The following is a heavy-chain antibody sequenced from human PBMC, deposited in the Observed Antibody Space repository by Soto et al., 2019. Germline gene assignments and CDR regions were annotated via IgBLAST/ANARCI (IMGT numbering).Heavy chain of an antibody. D-gene: IGHD7-27*01. J-gene: IGHJ5*01. CDR1: SDSNSNIVYL. V-gene: IGHV4-30-4*01. CDR2: IYKSATT. Sequence: SFFLTRYLYSDSNSNIVYLCAWLSNHPEQSLEYIGYIYKSATTYYNPSFESRVAISVDTSKSQFSLNVTSVTAADAAVYFCARWRYCLTDRCFPNCFDFCGQGPLVT. CDR3: ARWRYCLTDRCFPNCFDF.